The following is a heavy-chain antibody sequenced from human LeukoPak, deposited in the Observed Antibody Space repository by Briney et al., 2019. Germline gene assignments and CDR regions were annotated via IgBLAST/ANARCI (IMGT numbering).Heavy chain of an antibody. CDR3: ARDRRDGYCLGH. CDR1: GFNFNEYA. CDR2: MYSGGTT. V-gene: IGHV3-66*01. J-gene: IGHJ4*02. Sequence: GGSLRLSCVASGFNFNEYAMAWVRQTPGKGLEWVSVMYSGGTTYYADSVKGRFTISRDSSKNTVNLQMNSLRAEDTAVYYCARDRRDGYCLGHWGQGTLVTVSS. D-gene: IGHD5-24*01.